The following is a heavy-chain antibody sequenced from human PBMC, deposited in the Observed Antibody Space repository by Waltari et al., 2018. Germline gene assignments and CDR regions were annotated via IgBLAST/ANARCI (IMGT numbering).Heavy chain of an antibody. CDR3: ARSSGWYVDFDY. CDR1: GYTLTELS. Sequence: QVQLVQSGAEVKKPGASVKVSCKVSGYTLTELSMHWVRQAPGKGLEWMGGFDPEDGETIYAQKFQGRVTITRDTSASTAYMELSSLRSEDTAVYYCARSSGWYVDFDYWGQGTLVTVSS. D-gene: IGHD6-19*01. V-gene: IGHV1-24*01. J-gene: IGHJ4*02. CDR2: FDPEDGET.